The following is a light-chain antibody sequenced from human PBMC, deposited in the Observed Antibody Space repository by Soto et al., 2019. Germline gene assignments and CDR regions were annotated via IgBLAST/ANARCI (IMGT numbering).Light chain of an antibody. V-gene: IGLV2-14*01. CDR3: SSYTSSGTVV. Sequence: QSVLTQPASVSGSPGQSITISCTGTSSDVGGYNHVSWYQQHPGKAPKLMIYDVSNRPSGVSNRFSGSKSGNTASLTISGLQAEDEADYYCSSYTSSGTVVFGGGTKLTVL. CDR1: SSDVGGYNH. CDR2: DVS. J-gene: IGLJ2*01.